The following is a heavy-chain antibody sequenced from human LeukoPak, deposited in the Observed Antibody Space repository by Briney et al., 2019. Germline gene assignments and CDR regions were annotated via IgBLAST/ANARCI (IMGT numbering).Heavy chain of an antibody. Sequence: RASVKVSCKASGYTFTSYYMHWVRQAPGQGLEWMGIINPSGGSTSYAQKFQGRVTMTRDTSTSTVYMELSSLRSEDTAVYYCARESLGTTVRQKDHYFDYWGQGTLVTVSS. J-gene: IGHJ4*02. V-gene: IGHV1-46*01. D-gene: IGHD4-17*01. CDR3: ARESLGTTVRQKDHYFDY. CDR1: GYTFTSYY. CDR2: INPSGGST.